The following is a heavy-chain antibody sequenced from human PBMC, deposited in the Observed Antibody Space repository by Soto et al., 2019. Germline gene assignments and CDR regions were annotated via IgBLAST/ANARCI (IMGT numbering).Heavy chain of an antibody. Sequence: QVQLQESGPGLVKPSQTLSLTCTVSGGSISSGGYYWSWIRQHPGKGLEWIGYTYYSGSTYYNPSIWRRVTIAVEAAKNQFSLKLSSVTAADTAVYYCARAGSGVQPWYWGQGTLVTFSS. D-gene: IGHD5-18*01. CDR2: TYYSGST. J-gene: IGHJ4*02. V-gene: IGHV4-31*03. CDR3: ARAGSGVQPWY. CDR1: GGSISSGGYY.